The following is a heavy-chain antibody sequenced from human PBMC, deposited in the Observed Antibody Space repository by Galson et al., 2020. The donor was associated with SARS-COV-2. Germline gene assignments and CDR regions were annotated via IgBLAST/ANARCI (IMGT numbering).Heavy chain of an antibody. Sequence: TGGSLRLSCAASGFTFSAYWMAWVRQAPGKGLEWVANIKHDGSEKAYADSMKGRFTVSRDNAEKSLSLQLSRLRAEDTAVYYCARAGKPYVYCDCWGQGILVTGSS. CDR2: IKHDGSEK. CDR3: ARAGKPYVYCDC. J-gene: IGHJ4*02. D-gene: IGHD2-21*02. V-gene: IGHV3-7*01. CDR1: GFTFSAYW.